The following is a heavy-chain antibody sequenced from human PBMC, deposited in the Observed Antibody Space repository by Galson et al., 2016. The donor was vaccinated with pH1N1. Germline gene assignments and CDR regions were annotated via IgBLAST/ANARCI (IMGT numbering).Heavy chain of an antibody. J-gene: IGHJ4*02. CDR1: GDSVSSEIW. CDR2: IHYSGST. V-gene: IGHV4-4*02. D-gene: IGHD4-17*01. CDR3: AKGRHYGDSQPFDY. Sequence: ETLSLTCIVSGDSVSSEIWWTWVRQPPGKALEWIGEIHYSGSTNFHPALGSRVAMSVDVSRNTFSLDLGSLTAADTAVYYCAKGRHYGDSQPFDYWGQGILVTVSS.